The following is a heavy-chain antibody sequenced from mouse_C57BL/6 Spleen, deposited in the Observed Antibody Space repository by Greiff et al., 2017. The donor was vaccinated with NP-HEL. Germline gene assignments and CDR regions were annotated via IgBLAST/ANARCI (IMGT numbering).Heavy chain of an antibody. CDR3: ARRRGYDGGGAMVY. CDR2: IYWDDDK. V-gene: IGHV8-12*01. CDR1: GFSLSTSGMG. D-gene: IGHD2-2*01. J-gene: IGHJ4*01. Sequence: QVQLKESGPGLLQSSQTLSLTCSFSGFSLSTSGMGVSWIRQPSGKGLKWLAHIYWDDDKRYNPSLKSRLTISKDTSRNQVFLKITSVDTADTATYYCARRRGYDGGGAMVYWGQGTSVTVSS.